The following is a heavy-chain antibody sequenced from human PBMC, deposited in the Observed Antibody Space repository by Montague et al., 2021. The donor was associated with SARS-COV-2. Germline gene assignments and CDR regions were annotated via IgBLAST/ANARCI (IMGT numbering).Heavy chain of an antibody. CDR1: GFTFSSYS. Sequence: SLRLSCAASGFTFSSYSMSWVRQAPGKGLEWVSVISGSSGSTYYADSVKGRFTISRDNSKNTLYLQMNSLRAEDTAVYYCAKMAYSDWVIGFYGMDAWGQGTTVTASS. J-gene: IGHJ6*02. CDR3: AKMAYSDWVIGFYGMDA. V-gene: IGHV3-23*01. CDR2: ISGSSGST. D-gene: IGHD3-9*01.